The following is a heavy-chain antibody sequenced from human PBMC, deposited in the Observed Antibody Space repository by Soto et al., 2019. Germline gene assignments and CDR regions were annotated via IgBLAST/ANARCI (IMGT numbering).Heavy chain of an antibody. V-gene: IGHV4-34*01. CDR3: ARGRAVYCSSTSCYWVSGWRVPFFDY. J-gene: IGHJ4*02. D-gene: IGHD2-2*01. CDR2: INHSGST. Sequence: LSLTCAVYGGSFSGYYWSWIRQPPGKGLEWIGEINHSGSTNYNPSLKSRVTISVDTSKNQFSLKLSSVTAADTAVYYCARGRAVYCSSTSCYWVSGWRVPFFDYWGQGTLVT. CDR1: GGSFSGYY.